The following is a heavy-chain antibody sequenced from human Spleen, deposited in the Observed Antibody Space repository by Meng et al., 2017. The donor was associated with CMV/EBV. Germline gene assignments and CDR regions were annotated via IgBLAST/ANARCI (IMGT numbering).Heavy chain of an antibody. J-gene: IGHJ4*02. D-gene: IGHD5-18*01. Sequence: VQCGAGVKRPGAAVKVRWKASGGTLGSEAVSWVRQAAGQGVEWMGGIIPIFGTASYAQKFQGRVTITADESTSTAYMELSSLRSEDTAVYYCARERLDTAMVPRYFDYWGQGTLVTVSS. V-gene: IGHV1-69*01. CDR1: GGTLGSEA. CDR3: ARERLDTAMVPRYFDY. CDR2: IIPIFGTA.